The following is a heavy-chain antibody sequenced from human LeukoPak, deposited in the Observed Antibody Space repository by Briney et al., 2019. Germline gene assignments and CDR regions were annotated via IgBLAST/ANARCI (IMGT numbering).Heavy chain of an antibody. D-gene: IGHD2-21*01. J-gene: IGHJ3*02. Sequence: GGSLRLSCAASGFTFRSYWMSWVRQAPGKGLEWVANINQGGSENYYVDSVKGRFTISRDNAKNSLYLQMNSLRAEDTAVYYCARGVIGMTPFDAFDIWGQGTMVTVSS. CDR3: ARGVIGMTPFDAFDI. CDR1: GFTFRSYW. V-gene: IGHV3-7*01. CDR2: INQGGSEN.